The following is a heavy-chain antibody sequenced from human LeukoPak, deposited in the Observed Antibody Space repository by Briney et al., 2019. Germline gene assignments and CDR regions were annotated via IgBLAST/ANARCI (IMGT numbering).Heavy chain of an antibody. J-gene: IGHJ4*02. CDR1: GYTFTFYY. Sequence: ASVKVSCKASGYTFTFYYMHWVRQAPGQGLEWMGMINPSGGSTSYAQRFQGRVTMTRDTSTSTVYMELSSLGSEDTAVYYCARVGAHSSDWETLDYWGQGTLVTVSS. CDR2: INPSGGST. D-gene: IGHD6-19*01. V-gene: IGHV1-46*01. CDR3: ARVGAHSSDWETLDY.